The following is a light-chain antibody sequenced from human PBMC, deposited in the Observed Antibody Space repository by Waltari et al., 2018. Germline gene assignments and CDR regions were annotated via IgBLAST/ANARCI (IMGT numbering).Light chain of an antibody. CDR1: QTVRTTY. V-gene: IGKV3-20*01. Sequence: EIVLTQSPGTLSLSPGESATLSCRASQTVRTTYLAWYQQKPGQAPTLLIYGASSRATVIPDRFSGSGSGTDFSLTISSLEPEDFAVYYCQQYDISPLTFGGGTKVEIK. CDR3: QQYDISPLT. CDR2: GAS. J-gene: IGKJ4*01.